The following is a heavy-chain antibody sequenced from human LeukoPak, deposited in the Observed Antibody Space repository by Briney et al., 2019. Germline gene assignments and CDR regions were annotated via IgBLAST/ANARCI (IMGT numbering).Heavy chain of an antibody. Sequence: ASVKVSCKASGYTFTGYYMHWVRQAPGQGLEWMGWINPNSGGTNYAQKFQGRVTMTRDTSISTAYMELSRLRSDDTAVYYCARDGPQRDRNGEFDYWGQGTLVTVSS. CDR2: INPNSGGT. V-gene: IGHV1-2*02. CDR3: ARDGPQRDRNGEFDY. CDR1: GYTFTGYY. J-gene: IGHJ4*02. D-gene: IGHD2-8*01.